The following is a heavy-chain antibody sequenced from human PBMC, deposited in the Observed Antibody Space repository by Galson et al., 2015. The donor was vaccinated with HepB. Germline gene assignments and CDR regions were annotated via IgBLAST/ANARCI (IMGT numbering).Heavy chain of an antibody. Sequence: SLRLSCAASGFTFSNAWMSWVRQAPGKGLEWVGRIKSKTDDGTTDYAAPVKGRFTISRDDSKNMLYLQMNSLKTEDTAVYYCTARTLVIVGATVGWLPWGQGTLVTVSS. CDR2: IKSKTDDGTT. CDR1: GFTFSNAW. V-gene: IGHV3-15*01. CDR3: TARTLVIVGATVGWLP. J-gene: IGHJ5*02. D-gene: IGHD1-26*01.